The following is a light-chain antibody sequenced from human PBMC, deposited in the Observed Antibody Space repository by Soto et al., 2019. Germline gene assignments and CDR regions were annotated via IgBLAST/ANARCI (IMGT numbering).Light chain of an antibody. V-gene: IGLV2-14*01. CDR2: DVS. J-gene: IGLJ2*01. Sequence: QSALTQPASVSGSPGQSITISCTGTSSDVGGYNYVSWYQQHPGKAPKLMIYDVSNRPSGVSNRFSGSKSGNTASLTISGLKAEHEAYYYCSSYTSSSTYVVFGGGTKLTVL. CDR1: SSDVGGYNY. CDR3: SSYTSSSTYVV.